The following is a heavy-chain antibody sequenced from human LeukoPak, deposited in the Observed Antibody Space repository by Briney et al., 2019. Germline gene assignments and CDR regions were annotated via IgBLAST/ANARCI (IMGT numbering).Heavy chain of an antibody. D-gene: IGHD5-18*01. CDR2: IKSDGSSI. J-gene: IGHJ3*01. Sequence: GGSLRLSCAASGFRFSDYWMHWVRQAPGKGLVRVSRIKSDGSSIVDADSVKGRFIVSRDNAKNTLYLEMNSLTAEDTAVYYCTRETRAAMVTVGALDVWGKGTMVTVSS. CDR1: GFRFSDYW. CDR3: TRETRAAMVTVGALDV. V-gene: IGHV3-74*01.